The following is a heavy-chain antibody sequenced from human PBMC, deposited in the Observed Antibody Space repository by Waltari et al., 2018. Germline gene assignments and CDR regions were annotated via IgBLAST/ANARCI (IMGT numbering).Heavy chain of an antibody. CDR3: AREGVYSSSMLYYFDY. V-gene: IGHV1-69*12. CDR1: GGTFSSYA. J-gene: IGHJ4*02. Sequence: QVQLVQSGAEVKKPGSSVKVSCKASGGTFSSYAISWVRQAPGQGLEWMGGIIPIFGTANYAQKFQGRVTITADESTSTAYMELSSLRSEDTAVYYCAREGVYSSSMLYYFDYWGQGTLVTVSS. CDR2: IIPIFGTA. D-gene: IGHD6-6*01.